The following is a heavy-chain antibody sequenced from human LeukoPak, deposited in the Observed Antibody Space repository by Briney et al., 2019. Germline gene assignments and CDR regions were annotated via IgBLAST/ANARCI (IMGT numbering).Heavy chain of an antibody. V-gene: IGHV5-51*01. CDR3: ARYDGYNRGGAAFFDY. Sequence: GESLKISCKGSGYNFAHDWIGWVRQMPGKGLEWMGIIFPDDSDTIYSPSFQGQVTISADKTISTAYLQWSSLKASDTAMYYCARYDGYNRGGAAFFDYWGQGTLVTVSS. CDR2: IFPDDSDT. CDR1: GYNFAHDW. D-gene: IGHD5-24*01. J-gene: IGHJ4*02.